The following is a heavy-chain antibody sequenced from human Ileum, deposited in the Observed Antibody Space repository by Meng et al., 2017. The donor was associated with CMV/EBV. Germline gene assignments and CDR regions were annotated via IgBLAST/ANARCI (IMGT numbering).Heavy chain of an antibody. Sequence: GGSLRLSCAASGFTFSGYWMSWVRQAPGKGLEWVSFLRYDGSNKHYADSVKGRFTISRDNSENTLYLQMNSLRPEDTAVYYCAKTGSGSYVDSWGQGTLVTVSS. J-gene: IGHJ4*02. V-gene: IGHV3-30*02. CDR2: LRYDGSNK. CDR1: GFTFSGYW. D-gene: IGHD1-26*01. CDR3: AKTGSGSYVDS.